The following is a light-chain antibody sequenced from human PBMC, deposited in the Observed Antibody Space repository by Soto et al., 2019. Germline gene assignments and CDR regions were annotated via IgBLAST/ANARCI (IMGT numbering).Light chain of an antibody. CDR3: ISWDDSLYHVV. J-gene: IGLJ2*01. V-gene: IGLV1-47*01. CDR2: RNN. Sequence: QAVLTQPPSASGTPGQRVTFSCSGGRSSIGSNYVFWYQQFPGTAPKLLIYRNNQRPSGVPDRFSGSKSGTSASLAISGLRSEDEADYYCISWDDSLYHVVFGGGTKLTVL. CDR1: RSSIGSNY.